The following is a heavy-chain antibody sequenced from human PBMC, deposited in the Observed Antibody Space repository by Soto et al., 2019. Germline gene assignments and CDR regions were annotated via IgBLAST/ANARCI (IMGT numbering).Heavy chain of an antibody. D-gene: IGHD1-7*01. V-gene: IGHV5-51*01. CDR1: GYSFTSYW. CDR3: ARQRWITGTTGGGYNWFDP. J-gene: IGHJ5*02. CDR2: IYPGDSDT. Sequence: GESLKISCKGSGYSFTSYWIGWVRQMPGKGLEWMGIIYPGDSDTRYSPSFQGQGTISADKSISTAYLQWSSLKASDTAMYYCARQRWITGTTGGGYNWFDPWGQGTLVTVSS.